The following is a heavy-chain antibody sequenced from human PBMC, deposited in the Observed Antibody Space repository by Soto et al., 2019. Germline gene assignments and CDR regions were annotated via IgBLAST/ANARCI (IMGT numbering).Heavy chain of an antibody. CDR1: GGSFSGYY. D-gene: IGHD3-3*01. J-gene: IGHJ4*02. Sequence: QVQLQQWGAGLLKPSETLSLTCAVYGGSFSGYYWSWIRQPPGKGLEWIGEINHSGSTNYNPSLKRRVTISVDTSKNQFSLKLSSVTAADTAVYYCARRGYDFWSGYSRFYYFDYWGQGTLVTVSS. CDR3: ARRGYDFWSGYSRFYYFDY. CDR2: INHSGST. V-gene: IGHV4-34*01.